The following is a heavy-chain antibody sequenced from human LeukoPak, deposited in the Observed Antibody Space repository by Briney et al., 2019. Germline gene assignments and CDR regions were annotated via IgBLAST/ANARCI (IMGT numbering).Heavy chain of an antibody. CDR3: ARDQSYYSSGWYTDY. D-gene: IGHD6-19*01. Sequence: GGSLRLSCTASGFTFSSYSMNWVRQAPGKGLEWVSSISSSSSYIYYADSVKGRFTISRDNAKNSLYLQMNSLRAEDTAVYYCARDQSYYSSGWYTDYWGQGTLVTVSS. J-gene: IGHJ4*02. CDR2: ISSSSSYI. V-gene: IGHV3-21*01. CDR1: GFTFSSYS.